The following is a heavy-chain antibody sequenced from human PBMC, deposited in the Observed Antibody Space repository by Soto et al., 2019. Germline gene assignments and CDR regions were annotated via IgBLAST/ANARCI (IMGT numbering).Heavy chain of an antibody. CDR1: GGTFSSYA. CDR3: ARSLEGYCSGGSCFNFDY. J-gene: IGHJ4*02. V-gene: IGHV1-69*01. D-gene: IGHD2-15*01. Sequence: QVQLVQSGAEVKKPGSSVKVSCKASGGTFSSYAISWVRQAPGQRLEWMGGIIPIFGTANYAQKFQGRVTITADESTSTAYMELSSLRSEDTAVYYCARSLEGYCSGGSCFNFDYWGQGTLVTVSS. CDR2: IIPIFGTA.